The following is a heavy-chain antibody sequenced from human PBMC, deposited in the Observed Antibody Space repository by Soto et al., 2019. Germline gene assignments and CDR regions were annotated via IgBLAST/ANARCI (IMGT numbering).Heavy chain of an antibody. V-gene: IGHV3-43*01. CDR1: GFTFDDYT. Sequence: EVQLVESGGVVVQPGGSLRLSCAASGFTFDDYTMHWVRQAPGKGLEWVSLISWDAGSTYYADSVKGRFTISRDNSKNSLYLQMNSLRTADTALYYCAKGRGVDYWGQGTLVTVSS. CDR3: AKGRGVDY. CDR2: ISWDAGST. J-gene: IGHJ4*02.